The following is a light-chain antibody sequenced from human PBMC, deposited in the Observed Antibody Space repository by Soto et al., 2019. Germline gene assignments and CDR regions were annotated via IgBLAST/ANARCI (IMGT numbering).Light chain of an antibody. CDR2: DVS. CDR3: SSYTSSRTLT. Sequence: QSALTQPASVSGSPGQSITISCTGTSSDVGGYDYVSWYQQYPGKAPKLMIYDVSNRPSGVSNRFSGSKSGNTASLTISGRQPEDEADYYCSSYTSSRTLTFGGGTKLTVL. CDR1: SSDVGGYDY. J-gene: IGLJ2*01. V-gene: IGLV2-14*03.